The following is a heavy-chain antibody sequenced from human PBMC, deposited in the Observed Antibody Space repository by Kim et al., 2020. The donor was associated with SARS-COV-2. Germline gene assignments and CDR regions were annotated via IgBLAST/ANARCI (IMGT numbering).Heavy chain of an antibody. CDR1: GFTFASYD. V-gene: IGHV3-23*01. D-gene: IGHD6-13*01. CDR2: ISVSSFSI. CDR3: VKDGAAGTRLGAFDI. J-gene: IGHJ3*02. Sequence: GGSLRLSCAASGFTFASYDMTWVRQAPGKGLEWVSSISVSSFSIYYADSVKGRFTISRDNSKNTLYLQMNSLRVEDTAVYYCVKDGAAGTRLGAFDIWG.